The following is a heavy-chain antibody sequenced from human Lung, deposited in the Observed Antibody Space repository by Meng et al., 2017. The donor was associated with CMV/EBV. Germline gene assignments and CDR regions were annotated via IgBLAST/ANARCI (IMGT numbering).Heavy chain of an antibody. D-gene: IGHD1-26*01. CDR3: ARGSAVGAMGCDY. CDR1: GGSFSSYT. J-gene: IGHJ4*02. CDR2: IIPMFGTV. V-gene: IGHV1-69*01. Sequence: KASGGSFSSYTFSWVRQAPGQGLEWMGEIIPMFGTVNSAQKFQGRVTITADESTTTAYMDLSSIRSDDTALYFCARGSAVGAMGCDYWGQGTLVTVSS.